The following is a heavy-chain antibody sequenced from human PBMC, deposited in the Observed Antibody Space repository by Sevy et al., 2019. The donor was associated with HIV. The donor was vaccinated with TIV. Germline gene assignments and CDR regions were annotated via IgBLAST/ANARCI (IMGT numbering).Heavy chain of an antibody. J-gene: IGHJ4*02. V-gene: IGHV1-46*01. D-gene: IGHD6-19*01. Sequence: ASVKVSCKTSGYTFSRYYIQWVRHAPGKGLEWVGLINPKDPTTSFAQRFRGRVTMTRDTSTSTVYMELSSLRPDDTAMYYCETSLAGSDKSWNFDYWGQGTLVTVSS. CDR1: GYTFSRYY. CDR3: ETSLAGSDKSWNFDY. CDR2: INPKDPTT.